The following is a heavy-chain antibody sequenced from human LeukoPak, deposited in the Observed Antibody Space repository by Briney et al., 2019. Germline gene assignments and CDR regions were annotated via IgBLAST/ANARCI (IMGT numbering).Heavy chain of an antibody. J-gene: IGHJ3*02. Sequence: SETLSLTCAVSGYSISSGYYWGWIWQPPGKGLEWIGSIYHSGSTYYNPSLKSRVTISVDTSKNQFSLKLSSVTAAGTAVYYCARLKQQQLPDIWGQGTMVTVSS. CDR2: IYHSGST. V-gene: IGHV4-38-2*01. CDR1: GYSISSGYY. CDR3: ARLKQQQLPDI. D-gene: IGHD6-13*01.